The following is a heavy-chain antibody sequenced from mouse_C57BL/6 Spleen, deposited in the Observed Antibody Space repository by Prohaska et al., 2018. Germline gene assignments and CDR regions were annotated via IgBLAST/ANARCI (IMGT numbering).Heavy chain of an antibody. CDR3: TGGTNYAMDY. V-gene: IGHV6-3*01. J-gene: IGHJ4*01. CDR2: IRLKSDNYAT. CDR1: GFTFSNYW. D-gene: IGHD2-14*01. Sequence: EVKLEESGGGLVQPGGSMKLSCVASGFTFSNYWMNWVRQSPEKGLEWVAQIRLKSDNYATHYAESVKGRFTISRDDSKSSVYLQMNNLRAEDTGIYYCTGGTNYAMDYWGQGTSVTVSS.